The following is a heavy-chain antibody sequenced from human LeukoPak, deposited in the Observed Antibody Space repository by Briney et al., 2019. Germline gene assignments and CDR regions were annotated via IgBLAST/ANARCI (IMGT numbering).Heavy chain of an antibody. V-gene: IGHV3-48*04. CDR1: GFTFSSYS. CDR2: ISSSSSTI. CDR3: ARYSGSYFLWGIGEYFQH. Sequence: GGSLRLSCAASGFTFSSYSMNWVRQAPGKGLEWVSYISSSSSTIYYADSVKGRFTISRDNAKNSLYLQMNSLRAEDTAVYYCARYSGSYFLWGIGEYFQHWGQGTLVTVSS. D-gene: IGHD1-26*01. J-gene: IGHJ1*01.